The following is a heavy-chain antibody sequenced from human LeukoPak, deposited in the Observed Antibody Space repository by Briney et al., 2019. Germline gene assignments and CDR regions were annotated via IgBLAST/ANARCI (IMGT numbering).Heavy chain of an antibody. V-gene: IGHV3-23*01. CDR2: ITGSGGGT. J-gene: IGHJ4*01. CDR1: GFTFSTYA. CDR3: AKSRRLFSSSWSTLDY. D-gene: IGHD6-13*01. Sequence: GGSLRLSCVASGFTFSTYAMAWVHQAPGKGLEWVSAITGSGGGTYYADSVKGRFTISRANSKKMLYLQMASLRAEDTAIYYCAKSRRLFSSSWSTLDYWGLGTLVTVSS.